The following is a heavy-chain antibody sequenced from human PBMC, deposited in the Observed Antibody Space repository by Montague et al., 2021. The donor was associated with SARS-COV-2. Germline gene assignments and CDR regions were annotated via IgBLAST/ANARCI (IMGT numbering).Heavy chain of an antibody. J-gene: IGHJ5*02. Sequence: ETLSLTCTVSGGSINNTSHYWGWIRQPPGKGLEWIGSIFYRGNTHYNASLKSRVTVSVDTSKNQFSLNLTSMTAADTALYYCARLTTSGSIAWGQGTLVTVSS. CDR3: ARLTTSGSIA. CDR2: IFYRGNT. CDR1: GGSINNTSHY. V-gene: IGHV4-39*01. D-gene: IGHD6-19*01.